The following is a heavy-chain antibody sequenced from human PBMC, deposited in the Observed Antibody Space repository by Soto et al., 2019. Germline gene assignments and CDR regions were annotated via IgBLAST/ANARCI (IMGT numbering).Heavy chain of an antibody. CDR2: TIPVFNTA. J-gene: IGHJ3*02. Sequence: QVQLEQSGAEVKKPGSSVKISCKASGGTLSDHGVSWLRQAPGQGLEWVGGTIPVFNTAKYAPKFQGRVTIAADKSTTIAYMELGSLRSDDTAFYYCARGVYGSGTYYTGPSAFDIWGQGTLVIVSS. CDR3: ARGVYGSGTYYTGPSAFDI. CDR1: GGTLSDHG. V-gene: IGHV1-69*06. D-gene: IGHD3-10*01.